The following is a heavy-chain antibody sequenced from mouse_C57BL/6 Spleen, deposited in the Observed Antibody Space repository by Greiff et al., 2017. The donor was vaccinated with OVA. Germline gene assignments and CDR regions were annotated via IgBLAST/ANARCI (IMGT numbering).Heavy chain of an antibody. Sequence: QVQLKQPGAELVRPGTSVKLSCKASGYTFTSYWMHWVKQRPGQGLEWIGVIDPSDSYTNYNQKFKGKATLTVDTSSSTAYMQLSSLTSEDSAVYYCASLNWDEYFDVWGTGTTVTVSS. CDR2: IDPSDSYT. CDR3: ASLNWDEYFDV. J-gene: IGHJ1*03. V-gene: IGHV1-59*01. D-gene: IGHD4-1*01. CDR1: GYTFTSYW.